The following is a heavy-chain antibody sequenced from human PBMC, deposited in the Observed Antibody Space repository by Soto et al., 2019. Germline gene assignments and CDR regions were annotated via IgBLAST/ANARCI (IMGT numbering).Heavy chain of an antibody. Sequence: EVQLVESGGGLVQPGGSLKLSCAASGFAFSGSAMYWVRQASGKGPEWVGRIRSKGHNYATEYAASVKGRFTISREDSKHTAYLQMNSLQAEDTAVYYCTRDLFSYDFSGILWFAPWGQGTLVTVSS. CDR2: IRSKGHNYAT. J-gene: IGHJ5*02. CDR1: GFAFSGSA. V-gene: IGHV3-73*02. CDR3: TRDLFSYDFSGILWFAP. D-gene: IGHD3-16*01.